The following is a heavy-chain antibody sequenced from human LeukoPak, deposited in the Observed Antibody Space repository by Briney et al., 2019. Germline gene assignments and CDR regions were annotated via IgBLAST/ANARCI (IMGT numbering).Heavy chain of an antibody. CDR3: GRGGGGDGTGWSTTDY. Sequence: GGSLRLSCAASGFTFSSYAMHWVRQAPGKGLEWVAVISYDGSNKYYADSVKGRFTISRDNSKNTLYLQMNSLRAEDTAVYYWGRGGGGDGTGWSTTDYWGQGTLVTISS. V-gene: IGHV3-30*04. D-gene: IGHD6-19*01. J-gene: IGHJ4*02. CDR2: ISYDGSNK. CDR1: GFTFSSYA.